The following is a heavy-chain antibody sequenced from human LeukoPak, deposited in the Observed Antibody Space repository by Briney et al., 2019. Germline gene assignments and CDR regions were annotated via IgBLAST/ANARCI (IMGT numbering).Heavy chain of an antibody. D-gene: IGHD6-19*01. CDR2: ISAYNGNT. CDR3: ASSIAVAGTVWFDP. J-gene: IGHJ5*02. Sequence: GASVKVSCKASGYTFTSYGISWVRRAAGQGLEWMGWISAYNGNTNYAQKLQGRVTMTTDTSTSTAYMELRSLRSDDTAVYYCASSIAVAGTVWFDPWGQGTLVTVSS. CDR1: GYTFTSYG. V-gene: IGHV1-18*01.